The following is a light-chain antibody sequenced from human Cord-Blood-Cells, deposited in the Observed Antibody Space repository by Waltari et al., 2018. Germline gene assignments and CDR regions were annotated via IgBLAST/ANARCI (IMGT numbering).Light chain of an antibody. Sequence: DIQMSQSPSSLSASVGDRVIITCRANQAISNYLAWYQQKPRKVPKLLIYAASTLQSGVPARFSGSGSGTDFTLTISSLQPEDVATYYCQKYNSAPWTFGQGTKVEIK. CDR3: QKYNSAPWT. V-gene: IGKV1-27*01. J-gene: IGKJ1*01. CDR2: AAS. CDR1: QAISNY.